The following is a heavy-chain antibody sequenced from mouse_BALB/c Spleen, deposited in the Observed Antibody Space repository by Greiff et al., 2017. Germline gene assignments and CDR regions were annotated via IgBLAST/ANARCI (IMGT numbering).Heavy chain of an antibody. J-gene: IGHJ1*01. CDR3: ARPVYYYGSSYNYWYFDV. D-gene: IGHD1-1*01. CDR2: IWWNDDK. Sequence: QVTLKESGPGILQPSQTLSLTCSFSGFSLSTSGMSVGWIRQPSGKGLEWLAHIWWNDDKYYNPALKSRLTISKDTSNNQVFLKIASVVTADTATYYCARPVYYYGSSYNYWYFDVWGAGTTVTVSS. V-gene: IGHV8-8*01. CDR1: GFSLSTSGMS.